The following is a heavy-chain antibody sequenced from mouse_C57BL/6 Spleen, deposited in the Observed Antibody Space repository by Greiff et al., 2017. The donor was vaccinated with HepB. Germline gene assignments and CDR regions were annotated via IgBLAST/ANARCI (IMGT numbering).Heavy chain of an antibody. CDR3: ARSTVVATDGYWYFDV. V-gene: IGHV3-8*01. J-gene: IGHJ1*03. CDR1: GYSITSDY. Sequence: DVKLVESGPGLAKPSQTLSLTCSVTGYSITSDYWNWIRKFPGNKLEYMGYISYSGSTYYNPSLKSRISITRDTSKNQYYLQLNSVTTEDTATYYCARSTVVATDGYWYFDVWGTGTTVTVSS. D-gene: IGHD1-1*01. CDR2: ISYSGST.